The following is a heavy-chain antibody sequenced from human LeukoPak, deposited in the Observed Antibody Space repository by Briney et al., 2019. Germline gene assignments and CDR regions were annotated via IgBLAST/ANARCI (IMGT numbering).Heavy chain of an antibody. Sequence: GGSLRLSCAASGFTFSSYGMHWVRQAPGKGLEWVAVISYDGSNKYYADSVKGRFTISRDSSKNTLYLQMNSLRAEDTAVYYCAEVSGDYVGAFDIWGQGTMVTVSS. D-gene: IGHD4-17*01. CDR1: GFTFSSYG. CDR3: AEVSGDYVGAFDI. CDR2: ISYDGSNK. V-gene: IGHV3-30*18. J-gene: IGHJ3*02.